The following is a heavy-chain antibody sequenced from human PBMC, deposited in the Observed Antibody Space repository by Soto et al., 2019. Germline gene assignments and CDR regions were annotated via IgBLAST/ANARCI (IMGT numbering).Heavy chain of an antibody. CDR3: ARGGREVPRIPYDT. CDR1: GYTFSDYY. CDR2: INPNVGGT. J-gene: IGHJ5*02. V-gene: IGHV1-2*02. Sequence: QVQLVQSGAEVKKPGASVYVSCKASGYTFSDYYVHWVRQAPGRGLEWMGWINPNVGGTNYARKFQGRVTMTRDTSISTVYMKLTRLSPDDTAIYYCARGGREVPRIPYDTWGQGTRVTVSS. D-gene: IGHD3-16*01.